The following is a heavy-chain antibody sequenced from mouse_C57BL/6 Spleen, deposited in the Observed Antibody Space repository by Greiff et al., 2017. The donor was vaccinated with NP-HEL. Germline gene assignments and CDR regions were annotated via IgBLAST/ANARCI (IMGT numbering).Heavy chain of an antibody. D-gene: IGHD4-1*01. CDR1: GYAFSSSW. CDR2: IYPGDGDT. J-gene: IGHJ1*03. CDR3: AREVTGDWYFDV. V-gene: IGHV1-82*01. Sequence: QVQLKESGPELVKPGASVKISCKASGYAFSSSWMNWVKQRPGKGLEWIGRIYPGDGDTNYNGKFKGKATLTADKSSSTAYMQLSSLTSEDSAVYFCAREVTGDWYFDVWGTGTTVTVSS.